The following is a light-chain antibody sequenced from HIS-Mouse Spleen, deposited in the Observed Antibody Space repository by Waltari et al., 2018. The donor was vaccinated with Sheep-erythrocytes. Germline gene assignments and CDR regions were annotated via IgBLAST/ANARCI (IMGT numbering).Light chain of an antibody. CDR1: QGICRW. V-gene: IGKV1-12*01. Sequence: DIQMTQSPSSVSASVGDRVTITCRASQGICRWLAWYQQKPGKAPKLLIYLGSNRASGVPDRFSGSGSGTDFTLKISRVEAEDVGVYYCMQALQTPVSLNGYTFGQGTKLEIK. CDR3: MQALQTPVSLNGYT. J-gene: IGKJ2*01. CDR2: LGS.